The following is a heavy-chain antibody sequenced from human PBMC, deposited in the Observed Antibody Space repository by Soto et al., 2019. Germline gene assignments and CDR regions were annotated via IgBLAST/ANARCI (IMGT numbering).Heavy chain of an antibody. V-gene: IGHV2-5*01. J-gene: IGHJ4*02. CDR1: GFSLSTSGVG. CDR3: AHRIGSSWYGY. CDR2: IYWNDDK. D-gene: IGHD6-13*01. Sequence: QITLKESGPTLVKPTQTLTLTCTFSGFSLSTSGVGVGWIRQPPGKALEWLSLIYWNDDKRYSPSLRSRLTITKDTSKNQVVLTMTNMDPVDTGTYYCAHRIGSSWYGYWGQGTPVTVSS.